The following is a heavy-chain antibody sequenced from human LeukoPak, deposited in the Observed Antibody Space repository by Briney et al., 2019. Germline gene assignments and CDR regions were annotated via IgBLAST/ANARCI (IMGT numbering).Heavy chain of an antibody. D-gene: IGHD3-10*01. CDR1: GGSFSGYY. Sequence: PSETLSLTCAVYGGSFSGYYWSWIRQPPGKGLEWIGEINHSGSTNYNPSLKSRVTISVDTSKNQFSLKLSSVTAADTAVYYCARGDYYADYWGRGTLVTVSS. CDR3: ARGDYYADY. CDR2: INHSGST. V-gene: IGHV4-34*01. J-gene: IGHJ4*02.